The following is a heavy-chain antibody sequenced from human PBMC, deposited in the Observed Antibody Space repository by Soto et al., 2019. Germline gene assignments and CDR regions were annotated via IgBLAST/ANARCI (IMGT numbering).Heavy chain of an antibody. CDR3: ARDQWERYYDFWSGYKN. Sequence: QVQLVQSGAEVKKPGSSVKVSCKASGGTFSSYTISWVRQAPGQGLEWMGRIIPILGIANYAQKFQGRVTITADKCTSTAYMELSSLRSEDTAVYYCARDQWERYYDFWSGYKNWGQGTLVTVSS. CDR1: GGTFSSYT. D-gene: IGHD3-3*01. V-gene: IGHV1-69*08. J-gene: IGHJ1*01. CDR2: IIPILGIA.